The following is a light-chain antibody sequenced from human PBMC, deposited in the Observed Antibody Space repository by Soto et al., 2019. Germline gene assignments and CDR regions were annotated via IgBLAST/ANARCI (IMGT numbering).Light chain of an antibody. CDR2: GTS. J-gene: IGKJ5*01. V-gene: IGKV3-20*01. CDR3: QQYDDSPIT. Sequence: EIVLTQSPGTLSLSPGDRATLSCRASQIVDSGYLAWYQQRPGQAPRLLIYGTSSRATGIPDRFSGSGSGTDFTLTISRLEPEDFAVYSCQQYDDSPITFGQGTRL. CDR1: QIVDSGY.